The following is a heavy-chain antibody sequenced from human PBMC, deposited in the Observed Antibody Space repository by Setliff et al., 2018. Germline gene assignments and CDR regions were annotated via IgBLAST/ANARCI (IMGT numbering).Heavy chain of an antibody. CDR1: GGSISSSSYY. V-gene: IGHV4-39*07. CDR2: IYYSGST. J-gene: IGHJ4*02. Sequence: SETLSLTCTVSGGSISSSSYYWGWIRQPPGKGLEWIGSIYYSGSTYYNPSLKSRVTISVDTSKNQFSLKLSSVTAADTAVYYCARRETYYNFWSGYYAYWGQGTLVTVPS. D-gene: IGHD3-3*01. CDR3: ARRETYYNFWSGYYAY.